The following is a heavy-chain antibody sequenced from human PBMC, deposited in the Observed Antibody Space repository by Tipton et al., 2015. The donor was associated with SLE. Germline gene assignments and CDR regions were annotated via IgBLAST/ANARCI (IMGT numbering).Heavy chain of an antibody. CDR3: AREDVGYCDGGSCPYYFDY. CDR2: IYTSGST. D-gene: IGHD2-15*01. J-gene: IGHJ4*02. Sequence: TLSLTCTVSGGSISSGSYYWSWIRQPAGKGLEWIGRIYTSGSTNYNPSLKSRVTISVDTSKNQFSLKLSSVTAADTAVYFCAREDVGYCDGGSCPYYFDYWGQGTLVTVSS. V-gene: IGHV4-61*02. CDR1: GGSISSGSYY.